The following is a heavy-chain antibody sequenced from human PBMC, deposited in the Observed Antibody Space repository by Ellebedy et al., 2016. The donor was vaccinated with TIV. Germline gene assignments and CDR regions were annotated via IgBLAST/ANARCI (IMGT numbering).Heavy chain of an antibody. J-gene: IGHJ4*02. Sequence: ASVKVSXKASGYTFTSYGISWVRQASGQGLEWMGWISAYNGNTNYAQKLQGRVTMTTDTSTSTAYMELRSLRSDDTAVYYCARYDILTGYYSLIDYWGQGTLVTVSS. CDR1: GYTFTSYG. V-gene: IGHV1-18*01. CDR2: ISAYNGNT. D-gene: IGHD3-9*01. CDR3: ARYDILTGYYSLIDY.